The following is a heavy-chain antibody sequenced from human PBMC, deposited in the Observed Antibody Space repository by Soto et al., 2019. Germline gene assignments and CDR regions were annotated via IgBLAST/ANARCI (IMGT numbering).Heavy chain of an antibody. D-gene: IGHD3-16*02. CDR1: GFTFSSYA. Sequence: GGSLRLSCAASGFTFSSYAMSWVRQAPGKGLEWVSGISGSGGSTYYADSVKGRFTISRDNSKNTLYLQMNSLRAEDTAVYYCAKVAGDYVWGSYRYTKSKYYFDYWGQGTLVTVYS. CDR3: AKVAGDYVWGSYRYTKSKYYFDY. CDR2: ISGSGGST. V-gene: IGHV3-23*01. J-gene: IGHJ4*02.